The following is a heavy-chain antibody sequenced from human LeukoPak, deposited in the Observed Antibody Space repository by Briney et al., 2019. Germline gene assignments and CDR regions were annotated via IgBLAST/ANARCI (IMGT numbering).Heavy chain of an antibody. CDR1: GLTVSSY. J-gene: IGHJ4*02. CDR2: IYTGGST. CDR3: RLSGYRGITVAGTKAPFDY. D-gene: IGHD6-19*01. Sequence: GGSLRLSCAASGLTVSSYMSWVRQAPGKGLECVSVIYTGGSTYYAESVKGRFTISRDNSKNTLYLQMNSLRAEDTAVYYCRLSGYRGITVAGTKAPFDYWGQGTLVTVSS. V-gene: IGHV3-53*01.